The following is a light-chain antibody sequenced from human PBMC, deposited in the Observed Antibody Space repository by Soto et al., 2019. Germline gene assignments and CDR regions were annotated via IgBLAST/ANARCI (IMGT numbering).Light chain of an antibody. CDR1: QSVLSSSNNKNY. Sequence: DIVMTQSPDSLTVSLGERATINCKSSQSVLSSSNNKNYLAWYQQKPGQPPKLLIYWASTRESGVPDRFSGSGSGTDFTLTISSLQAEDVAVYSCQQYYSTPLTFGGGTKVDIK. V-gene: IGKV4-1*01. J-gene: IGKJ3*01. CDR3: QQYYSTPLT. CDR2: WAS.